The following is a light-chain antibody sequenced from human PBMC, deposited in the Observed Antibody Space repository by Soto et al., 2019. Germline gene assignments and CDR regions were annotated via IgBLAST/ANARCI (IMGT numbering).Light chain of an antibody. Sequence: QSALTQPPSASGSPGQSVTISCTGTSSDVGAYKYVSWYQQYPGKAPKLMIYEVSTRPSGVPDRFSGSKSGNTASLTVSGLQAEDEAGYYCTSYVGSNIWVFGGGTQVTVL. CDR2: EVS. CDR3: TSYVGSNIWV. J-gene: IGLJ3*02. V-gene: IGLV2-8*01. CDR1: SSDVGAYKY.